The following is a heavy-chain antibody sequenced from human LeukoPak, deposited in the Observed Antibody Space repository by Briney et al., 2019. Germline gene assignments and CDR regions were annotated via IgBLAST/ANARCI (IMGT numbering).Heavy chain of an antibody. CDR2: ISYDGSNK. CDR3: ASGMSYSGYYIDY. Sequence: PGGSLRLSCAASGFTFSSYAMHWVRQAPGKGLEWVALISYDGSNKYYADSVKGRFTISRDNSKNTLFLQMNSLRAEDTAVYYCASGMSYSGYYIDYWGQGTLVTVSS. CDR1: GFTFSSYA. J-gene: IGHJ4*02. D-gene: IGHD3-3*01. V-gene: IGHV3-30-3*01.